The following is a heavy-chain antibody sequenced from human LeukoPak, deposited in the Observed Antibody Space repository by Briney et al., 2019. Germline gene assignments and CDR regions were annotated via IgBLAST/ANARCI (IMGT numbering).Heavy chain of an antibody. D-gene: IGHD3-10*01. CDR3: ARRHYYGSGMRKTYYFDY. V-gene: IGHV4-59*12. CDR2: IYYSGST. Sequence: SETLSLTCTVSGGSISSYYWSWIRQPPGKGLGWIGYIYYSGSTNYNPSLKSRVTISVDTSKNQFSLKLSSVTAADTAVYYCARRHYYGSGMRKTYYFDYWGQGTLVTVSS. CDR1: GGSISSYY. J-gene: IGHJ4*02.